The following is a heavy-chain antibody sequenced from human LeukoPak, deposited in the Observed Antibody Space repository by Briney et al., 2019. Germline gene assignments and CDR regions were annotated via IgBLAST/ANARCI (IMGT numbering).Heavy chain of an antibody. CDR1: GGSISGYY. J-gene: IGHJ4*02. CDR3: AREYSSFEY. Sequence: SETLSLTCTVSGGSISGYYWHWIRQPPGMGLEWIGYINYSGSTDYKPSLKSRVTISVDTSNNQFSLSLRSVTAADTAVYYCAREYSSFEYWGQGILVTVSS. CDR2: INYSGST. V-gene: IGHV4-59*01. D-gene: IGHD3-22*01.